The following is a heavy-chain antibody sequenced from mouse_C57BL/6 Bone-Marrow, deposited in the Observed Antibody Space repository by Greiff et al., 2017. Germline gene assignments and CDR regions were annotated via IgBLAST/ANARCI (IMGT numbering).Heavy chain of an antibody. CDR2: ISSGSSTI. J-gene: IGHJ2*01. Sequence: DVKLVESGGGLVKPGGSLKLSCAASGFTFSDYGMHWVRQAPEKGLEWVAYISSGSSTIYYADTVKGRFTISRDNAKNTLFLQMTGLRSEDTAMYYCARANWDYWGQGTTLTVSS. V-gene: IGHV5-17*01. CDR1: GFTFSDYG. CDR3: ARANWDY. D-gene: IGHD4-1*01.